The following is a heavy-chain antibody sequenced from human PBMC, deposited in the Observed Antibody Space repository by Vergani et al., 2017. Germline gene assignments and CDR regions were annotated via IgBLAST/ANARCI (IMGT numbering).Heavy chain of an antibody. Sequence: QVQLVQSGGGVVQPGGSLRLSCVASGFTFNRYVMPCVRQAPVKGLEWVAYVLFDGSNEYYADSVKGRFIVSRDNYNDALYLQMNSLRTDETAVYSFARELAYWDEGRCELWGQGSVVSVS. CDR2: VLFDGSNE. CDR1: GFTFNRYV. J-gene: IGHJ4*02. CDR3: ARELAYWDEGRCEL. D-gene: IGHD2-21*01. V-gene: IGHV3-30*02.